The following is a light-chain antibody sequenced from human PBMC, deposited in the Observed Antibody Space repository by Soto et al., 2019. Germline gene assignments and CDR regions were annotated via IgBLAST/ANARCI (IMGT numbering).Light chain of an antibody. CDR1: QSVRSSY. CDR3: QHYGGAPST. J-gene: IGKJ5*01. V-gene: IGKV3-20*01. CDR2: EAS. Sequence: EIVLTQPPATLSXXPGEXATISCRASQSVRSSYVDGDQQRPGTAPRXXIAEASNRATCSPDRFSGRGSVTDFTLTSSRLEPEAFALYSCQHYGGAPSTFGPGTRLEIK.